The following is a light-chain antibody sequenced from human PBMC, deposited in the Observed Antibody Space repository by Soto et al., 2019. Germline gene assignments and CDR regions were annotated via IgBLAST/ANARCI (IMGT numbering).Light chain of an antibody. CDR2: DVS. CDR3: QQYGSSPLT. J-gene: IGKJ4*01. Sequence: EIVLTQSPATLSLSPGERATLSCGASQSFTSSYIAWYQQKPGLAPRLLIYDVSNRATGIPDRFSGTGSGTDFTLTISKLEPEDCAVYYCQQYGSSPLTFGGGTKVEIK. V-gene: IGKV3D-20*01. CDR1: QSFTSSY.